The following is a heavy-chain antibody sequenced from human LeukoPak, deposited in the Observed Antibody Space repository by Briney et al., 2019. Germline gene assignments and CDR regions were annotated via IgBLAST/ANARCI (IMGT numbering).Heavy chain of an antibody. J-gene: IGHJ4*02. CDR1: GFTFSSYA. CDR3: AKASGTTVVTPDVDY. CDR2: ISGSGGST. V-gene: IGHV3-23*01. Sequence: PGGSLRLSCAASGFTFSSYAMSWVRQAPGKGLEWVSAISGSGGSTYYAGSVKGRFTISRDNSKNTLYLQMNSLRAEDTAVYYCAKASGTTVVTPDVDYWGQGTLVTVSS. D-gene: IGHD4-23*01.